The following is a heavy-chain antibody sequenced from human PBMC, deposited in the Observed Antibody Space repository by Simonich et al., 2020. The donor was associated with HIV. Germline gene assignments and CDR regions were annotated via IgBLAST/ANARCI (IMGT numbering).Heavy chain of an antibody. CDR3: AKDRYYNFWSGYYDY. CDR1: GFTFRSDA. V-gene: IGHV3-23*01. J-gene: IGHJ4*02. Sequence: EVQLLESGGGLVQPGGSLRLSCAAYGFTFRSDAMSWVRQAPGKGLEWVSAISGRGGRTYYADSVKGRFTISRDNSKNTLYLQMNSLRAEDTAVYYCAKDRYYNFWSGYYDYWGQGTLVTVSS. D-gene: IGHD3-3*01. CDR2: ISGRGGRT.